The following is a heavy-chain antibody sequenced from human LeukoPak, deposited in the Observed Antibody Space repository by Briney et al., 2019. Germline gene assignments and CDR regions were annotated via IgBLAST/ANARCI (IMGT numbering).Heavy chain of an antibody. Sequence: SETLSLTCTVSGDSISSGSDYWSWIRQSAGKGLEWIGEINHSGSTNYNPSLKSRVTISVDTSKNQFSLKLSSVTAADTAVYYCAKWGYCSSTSCLNYWGQGTLVTVSS. CDR3: AKWGYCSSTSCLNY. V-gene: IGHV4-61*10. D-gene: IGHD2-2*01. CDR2: INHSGST. CDR1: GDSISSGSDY. J-gene: IGHJ4*02.